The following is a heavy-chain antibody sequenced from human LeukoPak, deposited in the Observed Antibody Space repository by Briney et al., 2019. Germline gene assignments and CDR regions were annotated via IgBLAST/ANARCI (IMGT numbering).Heavy chain of an antibody. D-gene: IGHD3-9*01. Sequence: SETLSLTCTVSGGSVSSYYWSWIRQPAGKGLEWIGRIYTSGSTNYNPSLKSRVTMSVDTSKNQFSLKLSSVTAADTAVYYCAREGDILTGYLIDYWGQGTLVTVSS. V-gene: IGHV4-4*07. CDR1: GGSVSSYY. J-gene: IGHJ4*02. CDR2: IYTSGST. CDR3: AREGDILTGYLIDY.